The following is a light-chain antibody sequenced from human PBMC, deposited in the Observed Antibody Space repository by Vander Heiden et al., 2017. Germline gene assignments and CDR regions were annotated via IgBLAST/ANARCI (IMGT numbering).Light chain of an antibody. J-gene: IGKJ1*01. CDR1: QNISSY. CDR2: AAT. Sequence: DLQMTQSPSSLSASVGDRVTITCRASQNISSYLNWYQQKPGKAPKLLIYAATSLQSGVPSRFSGSGSGTDFTLTISSLQPEDFATYYCQQSYSTPWTFGQGTKVEIK. CDR3: QQSYSTPWT. V-gene: IGKV1-39*01.